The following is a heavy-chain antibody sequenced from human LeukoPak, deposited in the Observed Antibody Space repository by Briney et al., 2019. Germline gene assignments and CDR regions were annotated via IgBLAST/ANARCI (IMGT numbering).Heavy chain of an antibody. Sequence: PGGSLRLSCAASGFTFSSYWMHWVRQAPGKGLAWVSRINTDGSTTTYADSVKGRFTISRDNAKNTLYLQMNSLRAEDTAVYYCARSAFLTTEFYFDYWGQGNLVTVSS. CDR3: ARSAFLTTEFYFDY. J-gene: IGHJ4*02. D-gene: IGHD4-11*01. CDR1: GFTFSSYW. V-gene: IGHV3-74*01. CDR2: INTDGSTT.